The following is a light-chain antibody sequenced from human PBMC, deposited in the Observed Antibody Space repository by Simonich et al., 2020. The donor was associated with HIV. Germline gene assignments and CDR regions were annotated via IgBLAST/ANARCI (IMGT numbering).Light chain of an antibody. CDR1: QSVSYSSNNKNY. CDR2: WAS. CDR3: QQYYSTPPA. Sequence: DIVMTQSPDSLAVSLGERATINCKSSQSVSYSSNNKNYLAWYQQKPGQPPKLLIYWASTREYGVPDRFSGSGSGTDFTLTISSLQAEDVAVYYCQQYYSTPPAFGQGTKLEIK. V-gene: IGKV4-1*01. J-gene: IGKJ2*01.